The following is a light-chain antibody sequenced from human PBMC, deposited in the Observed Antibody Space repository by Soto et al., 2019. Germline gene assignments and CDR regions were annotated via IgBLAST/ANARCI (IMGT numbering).Light chain of an antibody. J-gene: IGKJ5*01. Sequence: DIVMTQSPLSLPVTPGEPASISCRSSQSLQHSNGYNYLDWYFQKPGQSPQLLIHLASNRASGVPVRFSGSGSGTDFTLNISSVEAEDVGLYYCMQGVQMPPITFDQGTRLEIK. CDR3: MQGVQMPPIT. CDR2: LAS. V-gene: IGKV2-28*01. CDR1: QSLQHSNGYNY.